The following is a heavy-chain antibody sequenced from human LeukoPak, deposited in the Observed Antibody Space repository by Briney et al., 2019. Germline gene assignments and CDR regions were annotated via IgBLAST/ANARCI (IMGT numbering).Heavy chain of an antibody. Sequence: SETLSLTCTVSGGSISSYYWSWIRQPPGKGLEWIGYIYYSGSTNYNPSLKSRVTISVDTSRNHFSLKLSSVTAADTAAYYCARTGTTGFTWLDPWGQGTLVTVSS. CDR2: IYYSGST. V-gene: IGHV4-59*01. CDR1: GGSISSYY. J-gene: IGHJ5*02. CDR3: ARTGTTGFTWLDP. D-gene: IGHD1-1*01.